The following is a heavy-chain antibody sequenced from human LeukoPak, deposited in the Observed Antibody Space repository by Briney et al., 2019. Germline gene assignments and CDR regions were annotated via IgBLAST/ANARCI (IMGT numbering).Heavy chain of an antibody. CDR1: GYTLTELS. J-gene: IGHJ4*02. Sequence: GASVKVSCKVSGYTLTELSMHWVRQAPGKGLEWMGGFDPEDGETIYAQKFQGRVTMTEDTSTDTAYMELSSLRSEDTAVCYCATVESGGSWDYFDYWGQGTLVTVSS. D-gene: IGHD2-15*01. CDR2: FDPEDGET. V-gene: IGHV1-24*01. CDR3: ATVESGGSWDYFDY.